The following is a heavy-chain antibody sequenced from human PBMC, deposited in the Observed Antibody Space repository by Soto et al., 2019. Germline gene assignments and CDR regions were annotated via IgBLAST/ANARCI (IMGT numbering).Heavy chain of an antibody. J-gene: IGHJ4*02. CDR1: GYTFTNYL. V-gene: IGHV1-46*01. CDR2: INLNNGDT. D-gene: IGHD3-16*02. CDR3: AREHGGSYHVGDD. Sequence: QVQLVQSGADVEKPGASVRISCKAFGYTFTNYLIHWVRLAPGQGLEWVGLINLNNGDTSYAQKFQSRVIMARDTSTATVSMELSTLRSEDPAVYYCAREHGGSYHVGDDWGPGTQVTVSS.